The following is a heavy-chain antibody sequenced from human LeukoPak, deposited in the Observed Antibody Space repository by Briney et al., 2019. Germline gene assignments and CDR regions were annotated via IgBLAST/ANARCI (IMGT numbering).Heavy chain of an antibody. Sequence: SQTLSLICAISGDSVSSNSVTWNWIRQSPSRGLEWLGRTYYRSTWYNDYAVSVRGRITVNPDTSKNQFSLHLNSVTPEDTAVYYCARRLAQYDCFDPWGQGILVTVSS. CDR1: GDSVSSNSVT. J-gene: IGHJ5*02. CDR2: TYYRSTWYN. CDR3: ARRLAQYDCFDP. V-gene: IGHV6-1*01. D-gene: IGHD3-9*01.